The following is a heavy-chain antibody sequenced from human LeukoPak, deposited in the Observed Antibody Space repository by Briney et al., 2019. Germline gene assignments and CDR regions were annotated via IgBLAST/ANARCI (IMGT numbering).Heavy chain of an antibody. D-gene: IGHD6-13*01. J-gene: IGHJ4*02. V-gene: IGHV3-21*01. Sequence: KTGGSLRLSCAASGFTFSSYSMNWVRQAPGKGLEWVSSISSSSSYIYYADSVKGRFTISRDNAKNSLYLQMNSLRAEDTAVYYCAREDFMDSSSWIDYWGQGTLVTVSS. CDR1: GFTFSSYS. CDR3: AREDFMDSSSWIDY. CDR2: ISSSSSYI.